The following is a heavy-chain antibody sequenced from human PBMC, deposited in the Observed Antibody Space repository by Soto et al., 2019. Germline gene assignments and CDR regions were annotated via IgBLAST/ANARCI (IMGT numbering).Heavy chain of an antibody. CDR3: ARGTYSGSYYKKADYYYGMDV. CDR1: GGSFSGYY. J-gene: IGHJ6*02. CDR2: INHSGST. V-gene: IGHV4-34*01. Sequence: SETLSLTCAVYGGSFSGYYWSWIRQPPGKGLEWIGEINHSGSTNHNPSLKSRVTISVDTSKNQFSLKLSSVTAADTAVYYCARGTYSGSYYKKADYYYGMDVWGQGTTVTVSS. D-gene: IGHD1-26*01.